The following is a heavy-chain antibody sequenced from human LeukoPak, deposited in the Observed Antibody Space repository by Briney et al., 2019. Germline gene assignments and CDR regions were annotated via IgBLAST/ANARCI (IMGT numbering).Heavy chain of an antibody. Sequence: SETLSLTCTVSGGSISSYTYYWGWTRQPPGKGLELIGAMSYSGSTHYNPSLKSRVTISVDTSKNQFSLKMNSVTAADTAVYYCATMRVISGSTGCFDYWGQGTLVTVSS. CDR3: ATMRVISGSTGCFDY. D-gene: IGHD1-7*01. V-gene: IGHV4-39*01. CDR2: MSYSGST. CDR1: GGSISSYTYY. J-gene: IGHJ4*02.